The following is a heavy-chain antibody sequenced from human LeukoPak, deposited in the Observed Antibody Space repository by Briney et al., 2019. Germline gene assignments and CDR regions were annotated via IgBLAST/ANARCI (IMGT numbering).Heavy chain of an antibody. Sequence: ASVKVSCKASGYTFTRYYMHWVRQAPGQGLEWMGWINPNSGCTNYAQKFQGRVTMTRDTSISTAYMELSRLRSDDTAVYYCAKDFHSWSRDYWGQGTLVTVSS. CDR2: INPNSGCT. D-gene: IGHD6-13*01. J-gene: IGHJ4*02. V-gene: IGHV1-2*02. CDR3: AKDFHSWSRDY. CDR1: GYTFTRYY.